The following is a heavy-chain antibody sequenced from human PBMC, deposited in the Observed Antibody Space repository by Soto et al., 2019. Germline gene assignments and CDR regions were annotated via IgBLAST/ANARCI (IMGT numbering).Heavy chain of an antibody. Sequence: EVQLLESGGGLVQPGGSLRLSCAASGFTFSSYAMSWVRQAPGKGLEWVSAISGSGGSTYYADSVKGRFTISRDNSKNKLYLQMNGLRAEDTAVYYCAKKYSSSWSSYYFDYWGQGTLVTVSS. CDR1: GFTFSSYA. CDR2: ISGSGGST. V-gene: IGHV3-23*01. J-gene: IGHJ4*02. D-gene: IGHD6-13*01. CDR3: AKKYSSSWSSYYFDY.